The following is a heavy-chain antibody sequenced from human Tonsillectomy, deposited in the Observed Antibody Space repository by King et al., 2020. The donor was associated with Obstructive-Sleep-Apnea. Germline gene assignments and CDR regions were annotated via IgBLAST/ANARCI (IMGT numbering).Heavy chain of an antibody. Sequence: LQLQESGPGLVKPSETLSLTCTVSGGSISGSSYYWGWIRQPPGKGLEWIGNIYYRGSTYYNPSLKSRAAISVDTSKNQFSLTLISVTAADTAVYYCAGDGGSGWSLIWGQGALVTVSS. CDR2: IYYRGST. CDR1: GGSISGSSYY. V-gene: IGHV4-39*07. D-gene: IGHD6-19*01. J-gene: IGHJ4*02. CDR3: AGDGGSGWSLI.